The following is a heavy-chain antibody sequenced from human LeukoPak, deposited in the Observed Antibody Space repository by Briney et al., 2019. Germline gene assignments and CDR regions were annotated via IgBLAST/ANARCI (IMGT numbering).Heavy chain of an antibody. J-gene: IGHJ4*02. CDR3: ARGLRWNEY. Sequence: GGSLRLSCAASGFTFSDSYMSWIRQAPGKGLEWVSSISSSGNTIYHADSVKGRFTISRDNAKNSLCPQMNSLRAEDTAVYYCARGLRWNEYWGQGTLVTVSS. V-gene: IGHV3-11*01. CDR1: GFTFSDSY. D-gene: IGHD4-23*01. CDR2: ISSSGNTI.